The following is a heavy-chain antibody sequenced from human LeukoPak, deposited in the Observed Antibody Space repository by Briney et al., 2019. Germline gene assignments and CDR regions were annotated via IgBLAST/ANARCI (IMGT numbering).Heavy chain of an antibody. V-gene: IGHV1-69*06. CDR1: GGTFSSYA. J-gene: IGHJ6*04. Sequence: SVKVSCKASGGTFSSYAISWVRQAPGQGLEWMGGIIPIFGTANYAQKFQGRVTITADKSTSTAYMEPSSLRSEDTAVYYCARDGSGSTYYYGMDVWGKGTTVTVSS. CDR2: IIPIFGTA. CDR3: ARDGSGSTYYYGMDV. D-gene: IGHD3-10*01.